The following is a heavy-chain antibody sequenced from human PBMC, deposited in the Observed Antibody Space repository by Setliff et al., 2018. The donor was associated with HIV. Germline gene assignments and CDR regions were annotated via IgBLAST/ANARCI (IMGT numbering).Heavy chain of an antibody. CDR2: IDHTANT. CDR1: GVSLNGYY. D-gene: IGHD6-19*01. V-gene: IGHV4-34*01. Sequence: SETLSLTCAVYGVSLNGYYWSWIRQPPGKGLEWIGEIDHTANTNYNPSLKSRVTVAIDTSKNQFSLKLSSVTAADTAMYYCARQGAVTGHAFDSWGPGALVTVSS. J-gene: IGHJ4*02. CDR3: ARQGAVTGHAFDS.